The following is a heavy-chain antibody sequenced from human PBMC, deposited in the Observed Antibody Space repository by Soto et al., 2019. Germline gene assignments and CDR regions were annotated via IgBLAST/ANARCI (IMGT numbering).Heavy chain of an antibody. J-gene: IGHJ3*02. D-gene: IGHD4-4*01. CDR1: EFTFSSYA. CDR3: AKVPTGEMATVFQAFDI. Sequence: GGSLRLSCVASEFTFSSYAMSWVRQAPGKGLEWVSAISGSGGSTYYADSVKGRFAVSRDNSKSTLYLQMNSLRDEDTAVYYCAKVPTGEMATVFQAFDIWGQGTMVTVSS. V-gene: IGHV3-23*01. CDR2: ISGSGGST.